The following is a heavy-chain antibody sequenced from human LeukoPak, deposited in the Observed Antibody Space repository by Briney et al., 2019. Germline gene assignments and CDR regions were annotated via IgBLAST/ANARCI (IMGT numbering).Heavy chain of an antibody. J-gene: IGHJ4*02. Sequence: GGSLRLSCAASGFTFSSYSMNWVRQAPGKGLEWVSYISSSSSTIYYADSVKGRFTISRDNAKNSLYRQMNSLRAEDTAVYYCARDFIAARHDYWGQGTLVTVSS. CDR2: ISSSSSTI. CDR3: ARDFIAARHDY. D-gene: IGHD6-6*01. V-gene: IGHV3-48*01. CDR1: GFTFSSYS.